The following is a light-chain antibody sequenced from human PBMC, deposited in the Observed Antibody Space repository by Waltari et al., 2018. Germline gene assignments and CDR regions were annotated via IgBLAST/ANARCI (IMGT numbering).Light chain of an antibody. CDR3: CLYSGSYTSYV. Sequence: QSALTQPRSVSGSPGQSVTISCTGTSSDVGASNYVSWYQQPPGKAPKVISYDVTRRPSGVPDRFSGSKSGNTASLTISGLQAEDEADYFCCLYSGSYTSYVFGTGTKVTVL. CDR2: DVT. V-gene: IGLV2-11*01. CDR1: SSDVGASNY. J-gene: IGLJ1*01.